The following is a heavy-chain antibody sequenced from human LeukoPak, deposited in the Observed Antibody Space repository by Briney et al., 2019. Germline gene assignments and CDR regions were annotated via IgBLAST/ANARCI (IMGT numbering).Heavy chain of an antibody. J-gene: IGHJ5*02. V-gene: IGHV4-31*03. D-gene: IGHD3-10*01. CDR2: IYYSGST. CDR3: ARDALRKQYYYGSGSSNWFDP. CDR1: GGSISSGGYY. Sequence: SETLSLTCTVSGGSISSGGYYWSWIRQHPGKGLEWIGCIYYSGSTNYNPSLKSRVTISVDTSKNQFSLKLSSVTAADTAVYYCARDALRKQYYYGSGSSNWFDPWGQGTLVTVSS.